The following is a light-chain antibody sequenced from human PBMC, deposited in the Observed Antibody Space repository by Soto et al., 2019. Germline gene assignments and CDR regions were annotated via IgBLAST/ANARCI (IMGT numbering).Light chain of an antibody. CDR2: AAS. Sequence: DIQMTQSPSTLSASVGDRVTVTCRASQSISSWLAWYQQKPGKAPNLLIYAASSLQSGVPSRFSGSGSGTDFTLTISRLEPEDFAVYDCQQYGSSWTFGQGTKVDIK. J-gene: IGKJ1*01. CDR3: QQYGSSWT. V-gene: IGKV1-5*01. CDR1: QSISSW.